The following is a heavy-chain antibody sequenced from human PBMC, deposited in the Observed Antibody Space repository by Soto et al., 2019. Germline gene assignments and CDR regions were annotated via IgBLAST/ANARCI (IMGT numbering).Heavy chain of an antibody. CDR1: GFTFSSYA. Sequence: GGSLRLSCAASGFTFSSYAMHWVRQAPGKGLEWVAVISYDGSNKYYADSVKGRFTISRDNSKNTLSLQMNSLRAEDTAVYYCARDPIGYRRGWEEAVDYWGQGTLVTVSS. D-gene: IGHD6-19*01. CDR3: ARDPIGYRRGWEEAVDY. V-gene: IGHV3-30-3*01. J-gene: IGHJ4*02. CDR2: ISYDGSNK.